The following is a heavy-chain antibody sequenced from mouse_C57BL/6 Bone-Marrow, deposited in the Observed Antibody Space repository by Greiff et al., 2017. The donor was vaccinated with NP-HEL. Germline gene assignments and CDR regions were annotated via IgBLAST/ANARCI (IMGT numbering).Heavy chain of an antibody. CDR3: ARVYDCYLAWFAY. CDR1: GFTFSDYG. V-gene: IGHV5-17*01. CDR2: ISSGSSTI. D-gene: IGHD2-3*01. Sequence: EVMLVESGGGLVKPGGSLKLSCAASGFTFSDYGMHWVRQAPEKGLEWVAYISSGSSTIYYADTVKGRFTISRDNAKNTLFLQMTSLRSEDTAMFYCARVYDCYLAWFAYWGQGTLVTVSA. J-gene: IGHJ3*01.